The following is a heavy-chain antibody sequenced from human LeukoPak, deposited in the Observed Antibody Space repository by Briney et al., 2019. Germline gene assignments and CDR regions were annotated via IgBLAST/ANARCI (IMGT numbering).Heavy chain of an antibody. D-gene: IGHD3-3*01. CDR1: GFTFSDYY. V-gene: IGHV3-11*04. Sequence: PGGSLRLSCAASGFTFSDYYMSWIRQAPGKGLEWVSYISSSGSTIYYADSVKGRFTISRDNAKNSLYLQMNSLRAEDTAVYYCATLPFGVVIITEYFQHWGQGTLVTVSS. CDR2: ISSSGSTI. J-gene: IGHJ1*01. CDR3: ATLPFGVVIITEYFQH.